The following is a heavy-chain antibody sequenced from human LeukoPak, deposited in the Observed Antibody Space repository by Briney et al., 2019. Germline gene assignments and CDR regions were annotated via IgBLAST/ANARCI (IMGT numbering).Heavy chain of an antibody. Sequence: SETLSLTCTVSGGSISSYYWSWIRQPPGKGLEWIGYIYYSGSTNYNPPLKSRVTISVDTSKNQFSLKLSSVTAADTAVYYCARVVSSGYYYRPRFDPWGQGTLVTVSS. CDR3: ARVVSSGYYYRPRFDP. V-gene: IGHV4-59*01. J-gene: IGHJ5*02. CDR1: GGSISSYY. CDR2: IYYSGST. D-gene: IGHD3-22*01.